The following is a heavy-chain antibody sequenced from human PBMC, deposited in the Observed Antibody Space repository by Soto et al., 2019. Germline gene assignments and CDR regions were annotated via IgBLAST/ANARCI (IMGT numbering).Heavy chain of an antibody. CDR2: IYPGDSDT. V-gene: IGHV5-51*01. CDR3: ATNPWGFYYESRPPDAFDI. D-gene: IGHD3-22*01. Sequence: PGESLKIPLKAYGYSFIKYWIAWVRQMPGKGMEWMGIIYPGDSDTRYSPSFQGEVTISADESITTAYLQWRSLKASDTSMYYCATNPWGFYYESRPPDAFDIWGQGTVVTVSS. CDR1: GYSFIKYW. J-gene: IGHJ3*02.